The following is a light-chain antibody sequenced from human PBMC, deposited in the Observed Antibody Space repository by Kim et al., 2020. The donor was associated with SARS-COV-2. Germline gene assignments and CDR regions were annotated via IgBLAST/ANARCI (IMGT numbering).Light chain of an antibody. CDR3: EQTYSTPT. CDR1: QSITNY. Sequence: SASVGDRVTITCRASQSITNYLNWYQQKPGKAPKVLIYTTSSLQSGVPSRFSGSGSGTDFTLTISSLQPEDFATYYCEQTYSTPTFGQGIRLEIK. V-gene: IGKV1-39*01. J-gene: IGKJ5*01. CDR2: TTS.